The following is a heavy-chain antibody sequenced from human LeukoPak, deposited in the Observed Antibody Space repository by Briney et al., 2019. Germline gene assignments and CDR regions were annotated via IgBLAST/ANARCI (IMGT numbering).Heavy chain of an antibody. D-gene: IGHD4-17*01. CDR1: GGTFSSYA. V-gene: IGHV1-69*01. Sequence: ALVKVSCKASGGTFSSYAISWVRQAPGQGLEWMGGIIPIFGTANYAQKFQGRVTITADESTSTAYMELSSLRSEDTAVYYCARDVHGDYEGGDYWGQGTLVTVSS. CDR3: ARDVHGDYEGGDY. J-gene: IGHJ4*02. CDR2: IIPIFGTA.